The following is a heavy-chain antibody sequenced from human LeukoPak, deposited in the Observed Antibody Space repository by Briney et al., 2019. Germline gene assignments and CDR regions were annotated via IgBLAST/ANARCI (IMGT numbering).Heavy chain of an antibody. D-gene: IGHD5-18*01. CDR1: GFTASSNY. J-gene: IGHJ4*02. Sequence: PGGSLRLSCAASGFTASSNYMSWVRQAPGKGLEWVSVIYSGGSTYYADSVKGRFTISRDNSKNTLYLQMNSLRAEDTALYYCASPRRYGYAFDYCGQGTLVTVSS. CDR2: IYSGGST. V-gene: IGHV3-53*01. CDR3: ASPRRYGYAFDY.